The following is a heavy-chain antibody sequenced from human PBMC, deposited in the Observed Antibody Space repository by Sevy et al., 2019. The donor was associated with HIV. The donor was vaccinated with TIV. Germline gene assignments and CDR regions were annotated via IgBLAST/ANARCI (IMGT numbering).Heavy chain of an antibody. CDR2: ISGSGGST. V-gene: IGHV3-23*01. CDR3: AKDWPGAPGTLGDY. D-gene: IGHD7-27*01. J-gene: IGHJ4*02. Sequence: GGSLRLSCAASGFTFSSYAMSWVRQAPGKGLEWVSAISGSGGSTYYADSVKGRFTISRDNSLNTLYLQMNSLRAEDTAVYYCAKDWPGAPGTLGDYWGQGTLVTVSS. CDR1: GFTFSSYA.